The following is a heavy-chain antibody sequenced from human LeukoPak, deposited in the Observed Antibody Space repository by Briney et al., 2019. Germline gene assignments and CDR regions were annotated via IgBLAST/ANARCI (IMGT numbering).Heavy chain of an antibody. CDR2: ISYDGSDK. D-gene: IGHD3-22*01. J-gene: IGHJ6*02. V-gene: IGHV3-30*12. CDR1: GLTFSRYG. CDR3: ARGGGWLFGDYYGMDV. Sequence: GGSLRLSCTASGLTFSRYGMHWVRQAPGKGLEWVTFISYDGSDKYYADSVKGRFTISRDNSKNTLYLQMNSLRAEDTAVYYCARGGGWLFGDYYGMDVWGQGTTVTVSS.